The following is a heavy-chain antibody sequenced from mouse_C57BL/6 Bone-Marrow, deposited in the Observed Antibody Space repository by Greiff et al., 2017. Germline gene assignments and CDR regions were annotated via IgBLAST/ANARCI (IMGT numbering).Heavy chain of an antibody. V-gene: IGHV5-6*02. J-gene: IGHJ3*01. D-gene: IGHD1-1*01. CDR1: GFTFSSYG. CDR2: ISSGGSYT. CDR3: ARQYYGSSPWFAY. Sequence: DVKLVESGGDLVKPGGSLKLSCAASGFTFSSYGMSWVRQTPDKRLEWVATISSGGSYTYYPDSVKGRFTISRDNAKNTLYLHMSSLKSEDTAMYYCARQYYGSSPWFAYWGQGTLVTGAA.